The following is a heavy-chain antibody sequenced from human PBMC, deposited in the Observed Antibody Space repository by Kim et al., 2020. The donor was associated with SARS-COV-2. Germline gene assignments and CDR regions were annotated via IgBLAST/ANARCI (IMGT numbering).Heavy chain of an antibody. D-gene: IGHD1-26*01. J-gene: IGHJ4*02. Sequence: DSVNGRFPISRDNAKNSVYLQMSSLRVDDTAVYYCGTDKPRNSGCLPVDNWGQGTLVIVSS. V-gene: IGHV3-11*06. CDR3: GTDKPRNSGCLPVDN.